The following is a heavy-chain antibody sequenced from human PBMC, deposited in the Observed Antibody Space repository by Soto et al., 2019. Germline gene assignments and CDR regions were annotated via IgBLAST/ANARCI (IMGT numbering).Heavy chain of an antibody. J-gene: IGHJ3*02. V-gene: IGHV2-5*01. CDR2: IYWNDDK. CDR1: GFSLSTSGLG. D-gene: IGHD3-22*01. CDR3: AHDYYAGSGYYHHDDFDI. Sequence: QITLKESGPTLVKPTQTLTLTCTFSGFSLSTSGLGVGWIRQPPGKDLECLALIYWNDDKRYSPSLKSRLTITKDTSKNQVFLTMTNMDHVDTATYYCAHDYYAGSGYYHHDDFDIWGQGTIVTVST.